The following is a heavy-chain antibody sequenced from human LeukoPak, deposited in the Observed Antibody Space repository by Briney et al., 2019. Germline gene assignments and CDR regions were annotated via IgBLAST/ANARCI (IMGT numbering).Heavy chain of an antibody. D-gene: IGHD3-9*01. CDR2: ISSSSYI. J-gene: IGHJ4*02. V-gene: IGHV3-21*01. CDR1: GFTFSSYS. CDR3: ARVLRYFDWLLDY. Sequence: GGSLRLSCAASGFTFSSYSMNWVRQAPGKGLEWVSSISSSSYIYYADSVKGRFTISRDNAKNSLYLQMNSLRAEDTAVYYCARVLRYFDWLLDYWGQGTLVTVSS.